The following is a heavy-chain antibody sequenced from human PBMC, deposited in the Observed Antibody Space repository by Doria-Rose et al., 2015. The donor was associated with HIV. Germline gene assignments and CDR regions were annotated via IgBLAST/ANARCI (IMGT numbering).Heavy chain of an antibody. CDR2: IFSDDER. CDR1: GVSLSSPGMG. D-gene: IGHD6-13*01. CDR3: ARIKSSRWYHKYYFDF. V-gene: IGHV2-26*01. Sequence: QITLKESGPVLVKPTETLTLTCTVSGVSLSSPGMGVSWIRQPPGKALEWPANIFSDDERCYNTSLKSRLTISRRTSKSQVVLTMTDMDPVDTATYYCARIKSSRWYHKYYFDFWGQGTQVIVSA. J-gene: IGHJ4*02.